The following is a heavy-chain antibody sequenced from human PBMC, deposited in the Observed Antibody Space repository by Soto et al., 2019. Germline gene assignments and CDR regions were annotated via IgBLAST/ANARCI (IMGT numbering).Heavy chain of an antibody. V-gene: IGHV1-58*01. D-gene: IGHD3-9*01. Sequence: GASVKVSCKASGFTFGSSAVQWVRQARGQRLEWIGWIVVGSGNTNYAQKFQERVTITRDMSTNTAYMELSSLRSEDTAVYYCAFQPRYYDILSWGQGTLVTSPQ. CDR2: IVVGSGNT. CDR3: AFQPRYYDILS. CDR1: GFTFGSSA. J-gene: IGHJ5*02.